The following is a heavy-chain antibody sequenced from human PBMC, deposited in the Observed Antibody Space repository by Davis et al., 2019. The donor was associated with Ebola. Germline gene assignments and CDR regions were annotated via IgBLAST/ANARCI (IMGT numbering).Heavy chain of an antibody. CDR2: ISAYNGNT. J-gene: IGHJ6*02. Sequence: ASVKVSCKASGYTLISYGISWVRQAPGQGLEWMGWISAYNGNTNYAQKLQGRVTLTTDPSTTTAYIELSSLRSEDTAVYYCARLTAAAGPYYYYYGMDVWGQGTTVTVSS. CDR1: GYTLISYG. D-gene: IGHD6-13*01. V-gene: IGHV1-18*01. CDR3: ARLTAAAGPYYYYYGMDV.